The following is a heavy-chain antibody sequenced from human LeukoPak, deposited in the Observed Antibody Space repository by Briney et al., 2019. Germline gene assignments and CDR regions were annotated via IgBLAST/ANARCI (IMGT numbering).Heavy chain of an antibody. CDR3: ARHYTSAWFWLY. Sequence: PSETLSLTCTVSGGSISSSTFYWGWIRQPPGKGLEWIGSIFSGGSTYYNPSLKSRVTISVDTSKNQFSLKVSSVTAADTAVYYCARHYTSAWFWLYWGQGTLVTVSS. D-gene: IGHD6-19*01. J-gene: IGHJ4*02. CDR1: GGSISSSTFY. V-gene: IGHV4-39*01. CDR2: IFSGGST.